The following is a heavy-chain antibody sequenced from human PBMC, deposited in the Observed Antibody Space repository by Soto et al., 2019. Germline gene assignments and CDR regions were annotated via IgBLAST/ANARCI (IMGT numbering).Heavy chain of an antibody. D-gene: IGHD3-22*01. J-gene: IGHJ4*02. V-gene: IGHV5-51*01. CDR1: GYSFTSYW. Sequence: GESLKISCKGSGYSFTSYWIGWVRQMPGKGLEWMGIIYPGDSDTRYSPSFQGQVTISADKSISTAYLQWSSLQASDTAMYYCARVPYYDSSGYYSAHFEYWGQGTLVTVSS. CDR3: ARVPYYDSSGYYSAHFEY. CDR2: IYPGDSDT.